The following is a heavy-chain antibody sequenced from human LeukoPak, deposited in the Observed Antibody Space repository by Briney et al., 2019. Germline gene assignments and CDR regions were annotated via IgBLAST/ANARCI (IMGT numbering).Heavy chain of an antibody. D-gene: IGHD3-9*01. CDR1: GFTFSSYT. CDR2: ISSSSSYI. Sequence: GGSLRLFCAASGFTFSSYTMNWVRQAPGKGLEWVSSISSSSSYIYYADSVRGRFTISRDNAKNSLYLQMNSLRAEDTAVYYCARDTYDILTGYYKWAFWGQGTMVTVSS. V-gene: IGHV3-21*06. CDR3: ARDTYDILTGYYKWAF. J-gene: IGHJ3*01.